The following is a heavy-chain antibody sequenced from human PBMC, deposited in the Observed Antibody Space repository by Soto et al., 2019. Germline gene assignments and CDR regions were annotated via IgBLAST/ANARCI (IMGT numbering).Heavy chain of an antibody. V-gene: IGHV1-18*04. J-gene: IGHJ5*02. D-gene: IGHD4-17*01. Sequence: ASVKVSCKASGYTFTSYGISWVRQAPGQGLEWMGWISAYNGNTNYAQKFQGRVTMTRNTSISTAYMELSSLRSEDTAVYYCARRLPRSTVTTSNNWFDPWGQGTLVTVSS. CDR1: GYTFTSYG. CDR3: ARRLPRSTVTTSNNWFDP. CDR2: ISAYNGNT.